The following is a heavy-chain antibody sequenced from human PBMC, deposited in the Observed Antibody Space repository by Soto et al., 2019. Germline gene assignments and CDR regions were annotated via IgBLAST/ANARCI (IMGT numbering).Heavy chain of an antibody. CDR1: GGTFSSYA. V-gene: IGHV1-69*06. J-gene: IGHJ4*02. CDR2: IIPIFGTA. CDR3: ARVYDSSGYYYY. Sequence: GASVKVSCKASGGTFSSYAISWVRQAPGQGLEWMGGIIPIFGTANYAQKFQGRVTITADKSTSTAYMELSSLRSEDTAVYYCARVYDSSGYYYYWGQGTLVTAPQ. D-gene: IGHD3-22*01.